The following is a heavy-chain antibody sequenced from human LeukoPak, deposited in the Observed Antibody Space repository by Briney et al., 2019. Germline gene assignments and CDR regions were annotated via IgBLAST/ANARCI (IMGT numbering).Heavy chain of an antibody. CDR2: IATSGST. Sequence: PSETQSLTCSVSGGAISNGTYYWSWIRQPAGKGLEWIGRIATSGSTDYNPSLKSRVTISVDTSKNQFSLKLISVTAADTAMYYCAVARGVRGAGNWFDPWGQGTLVTVSS. J-gene: IGHJ5*02. V-gene: IGHV4-61*02. CDR3: AVARGVRGAGNWFDP. CDR1: GGAISNGTYY. D-gene: IGHD3-10*01.